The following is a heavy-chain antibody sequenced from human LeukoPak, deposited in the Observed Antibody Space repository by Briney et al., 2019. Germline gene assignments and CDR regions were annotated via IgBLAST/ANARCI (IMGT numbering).Heavy chain of an antibody. V-gene: IGHV4-38-2*02. Sequence: SETLSLTCTVSGYSISSGYYWGWIRQPPGKGLEWIGSIYHSGSTYYNPSLKSRVTISVDTSKNQFSLKLSSVTAADTAVYYCARDFSYYYYMDVWGKGTTVTVSS. CDR2: IYHSGST. D-gene: IGHD3-3*01. CDR3: ARDFSYYYYMDV. CDR1: GYSISSGYY. J-gene: IGHJ6*03.